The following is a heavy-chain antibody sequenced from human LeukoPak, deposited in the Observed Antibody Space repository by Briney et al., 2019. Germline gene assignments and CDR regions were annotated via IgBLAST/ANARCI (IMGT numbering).Heavy chain of an antibody. CDR3: ARDPPIAALGAFDI. CDR1: GFTFSSYS. V-gene: IGHV3-21*01. CDR2: ISSSSSYI. J-gene: IGHJ3*02. Sequence: PGGSLRLSCAASGFTFSSYSMNWVRQAPGKGLEWVSSISSSSSYIYYADSVKGRFTISRDNAKNSLYLQMNSLRAEDTAVYYCARDPPIAALGAFDIWGQGKMVTVSS. D-gene: IGHD6-13*01.